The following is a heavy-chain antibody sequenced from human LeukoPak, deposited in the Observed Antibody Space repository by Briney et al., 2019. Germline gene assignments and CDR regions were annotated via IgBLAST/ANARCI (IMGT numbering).Heavy chain of an antibody. CDR3: ARSKRRSGSYSRYFDY. V-gene: IGHV4-34*01. D-gene: IGHD3-10*01. CDR1: GGSFSGYY. J-gene: IGHJ4*02. Sequence: SETLPLTCAVYGGSFSGYYWSWIRQPPGKGLEWIGEINHSGSTNYNPSLKSRVTISVDTSKNQFSLKLSSVTAADTAVYYCARSKRRSGSYSRYFDYWGQGTLVTVSS. CDR2: INHSGST.